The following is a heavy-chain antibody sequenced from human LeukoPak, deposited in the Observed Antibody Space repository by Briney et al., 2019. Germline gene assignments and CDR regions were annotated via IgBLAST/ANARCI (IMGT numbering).Heavy chain of an antibody. CDR2: IYIDGSI. V-gene: IGHV3-53*01. D-gene: IGHD2-21*01. Sequence: PGGSLRLSCAASGFTVSNNYMGWVRQAPGEGLEWVSAIYIDGSIYYADSVKGRFTISRDNSKNTLYLQMNSLRAEDTAVYYCARIRGDWYFDYWGQGSLVTASS. CDR1: GFTVSNNY. CDR3: ARIRGDWYFDY. J-gene: IGHJ4*02.